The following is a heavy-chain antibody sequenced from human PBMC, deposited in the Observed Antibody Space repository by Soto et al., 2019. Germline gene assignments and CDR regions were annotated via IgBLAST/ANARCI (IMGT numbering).Heavy chain of an antibody. D-gene: IGHD4-17*01. CDR2: ISSSSGYT. J-gene: IGHJ4*02. V-gene: IGHV3-11*06. Sequence: PGGSLRLSCAASGFTFSDYYMSWIRQAPGKGLEWVSYISSSSGYTNYADSVKGRFTISRDNAKNSLYLQMNSLRAEDTAVYYCAKEYGRLDYWGQGTRVTVS. CDR1: GFTFSDYY. CDR3: AKEYGRLDY.